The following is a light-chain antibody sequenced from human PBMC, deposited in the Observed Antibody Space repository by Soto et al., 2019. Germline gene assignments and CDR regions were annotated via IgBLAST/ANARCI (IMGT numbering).Light chain of an antibody. Sequence: QSALTQPPSASGSPGQSVTISCTGTSSDVGDYNYVSWYQQHPGKAPKLMIYEVSKRPSGVPDRFSGSKSGNTASLTVSGLQAEEEADYYCSSYAGSNNWVFGGGTKLIVL. CDR3: SSYAGSNNWV. CDR1: SSDVGDYNY. CDR2: EVS. V-gene: IGLV2-8*01. J-gene: IGLJ3*02.